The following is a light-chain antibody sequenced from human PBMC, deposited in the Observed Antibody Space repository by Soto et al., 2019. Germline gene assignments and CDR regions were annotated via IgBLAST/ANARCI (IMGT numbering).Light chain of an antibody. CDR3: QQSYGTPLT. J-gene: IGKJ4*01. CDR1: QAISSY. Sequence: DIQLTQSPSSLSASVGGRVTITCRASQAISSYLNWYHQKPGKAPKLLIYAASDLQSGVPSRFSGSGSGTDFTLTISSLQPEDFATYYCQQSYGTPLTFGGGTKVEI. CDR2: AAS. V-gene: IGKV1-39*01.